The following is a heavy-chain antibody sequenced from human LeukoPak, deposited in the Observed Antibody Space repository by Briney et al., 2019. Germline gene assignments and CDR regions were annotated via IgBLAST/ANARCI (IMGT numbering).Heavy chain of an antibody. V-gene: IGHV3-30-3*01. J-gene: IGHJ4*02. CDR3: ARDPSYYYDSSGRSPLDY. Sequence: GRSLRLSCAASGFTFSSYAMHWVRQAPGKGLEWVAVISYDGSNKYYADSVKGRFTISRDNSKNTLYLQMNSLRAGDTAVYYCARDPSYYYDSSGRSPLDYWGQGTLVTVSS. CDR2: ISYDGSNK. CDR1: GFTFSSYA. D-gene: IGHD3-22*01.